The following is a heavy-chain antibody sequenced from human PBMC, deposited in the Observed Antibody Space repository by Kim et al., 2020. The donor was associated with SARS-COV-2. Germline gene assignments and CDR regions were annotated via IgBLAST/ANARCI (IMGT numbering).Heavy chain of an antibody. Sequence: IPSHKRRVTISVDTSENQFSLKLSSVTAADTAVYYCARGFYDSSGYYSDYWGQGTLVTVSS. CDR3: ARGFYDSSGYYSDY. V-gene: IGHV4-59*09. D-gene: IGHD3-22*01. J-gene: IGHJ4*02.